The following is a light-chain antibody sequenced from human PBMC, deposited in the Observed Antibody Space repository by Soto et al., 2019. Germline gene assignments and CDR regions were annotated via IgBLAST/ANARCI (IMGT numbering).Light chain of an antibody. CDR2: ATS. J-gene: IGKJ1*01. V-gene: IGKV3-20*01. Sequence: EIVLTQSPGTLSLSPGERATLSCRASQSISNGNLAWYQQKPGQAPGLLIYATSSRATGIPDRFTGGGSGTDFILTIYRLEPEDFAVYFCRVYGSSPPSAFGQGTRVEI. CDR1: QSISNGN. CDR3: RVYGSSPPSA.